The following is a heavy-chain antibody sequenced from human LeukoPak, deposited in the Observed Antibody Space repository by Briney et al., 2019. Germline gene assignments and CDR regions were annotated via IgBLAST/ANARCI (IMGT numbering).Heavy chain of an antibody. Sequence: TFTXXXISWVRQAPGQGLEWMGWISAYNGNTNYAQKLQGRVTMTTDTSTSTAYMELRSLRSDDTAVYYCARDAAYYYDSSGYRRFDYWGQGTLVTVSS. J-gene: IGHJ4*02. D-gene: IGHD3-22*01. CDR2: ISAYNGNT. CDR3: ARDAAYYYDSSGYRRFDY. V-gene: IGHV1-18*01. CDR1: TFTXXX.